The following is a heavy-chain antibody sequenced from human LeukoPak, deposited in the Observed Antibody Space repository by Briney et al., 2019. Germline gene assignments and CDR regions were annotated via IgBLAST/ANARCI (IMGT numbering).Heavy chain of an antibody. V-gene: IGHV3-7*01. D-gene: IGHD3-10*01. J-gene: IGHJ4*02. Sequence: GGSLRLSCVASGLTFSSHCVSWVRQDQGKGLEWVANIKPDGSEKSYVDSLKGRFTISRDNAKNSLYLQMNSLTAEDTAVYYCARGPGAYYTSWTYLNYWGQASGSYLNYWGQGTLVTVSS. CDR3: ARGPGAYYTSWTYLNYWGQASGSYLNY. CDR2: IKPDGSEK. CDR1: GLTFSSHC.